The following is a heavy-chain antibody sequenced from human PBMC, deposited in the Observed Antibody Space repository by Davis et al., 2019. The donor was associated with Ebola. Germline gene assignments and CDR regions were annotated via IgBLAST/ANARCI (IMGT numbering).Heavy chain of an antibody. J-gene: IGHJ4*02. CDR1: GYTFTTYG. D-gene: IGHD1-1*01. Sequence: ASVKVSCKASGYTFTTYGISWVRQAPGQGLEWMGWISAYNGNTNYAQKLQGRVTMTTDTSTSTAYMEVGILRSDDTAVYYCARAQFPTTSDHWGQGTLVTVSS. V-gene: IGHV1-18*01. CDR2: ISAYNGNT. CDR3: ARAQFPTTSDH.